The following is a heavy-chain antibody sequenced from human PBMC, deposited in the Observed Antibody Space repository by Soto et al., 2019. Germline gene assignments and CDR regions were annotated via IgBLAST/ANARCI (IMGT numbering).Heavy chain of an antibody. CDR1: GFTFSSYE. Sequence: GGSLRLSCAASGFTFSSYEMDWVRQAPGKGLEWVSYISSSGSTIYYADSVKGRFTISRDNAKNSLYLQMNSLRAEDTAVYYCARVPTIAYYYYYGMDVWGQGTTVTAP. D-gene: IGHD3-10*01. J-gene: IGHJ6*02. CDR3: ARVPTIAYYYYYGMDV. CDR2: ISSSGSTI. V-gene: IGHV3-48*03.